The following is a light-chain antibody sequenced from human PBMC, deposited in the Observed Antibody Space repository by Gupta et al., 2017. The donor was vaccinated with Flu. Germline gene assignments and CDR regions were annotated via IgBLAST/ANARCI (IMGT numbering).Light chain of an antibody. CDR3: QSYDPSDRWVV. V-gene: IGLV6-57*01. J-gene: IGLJ2*01. Sequence: TISCTPRSGNIVNNFVQWYQQRPGSSPTTVIYENKKRPAGVPDRFSGSIDSSCKSASLTISGLNTEDEADYYCQSYDPSDRWVVFSGGTKLTVL. CDR2: ENK. CDR1: SGNIVNNF.